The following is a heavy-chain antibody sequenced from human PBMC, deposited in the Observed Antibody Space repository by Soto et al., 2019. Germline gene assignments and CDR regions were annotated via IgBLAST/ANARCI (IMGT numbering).Heavy chain of an antibody. CDR2: IKSKTDGGTT. D-gene: IGHD2-15*01. CDR3: TSVRLLYYYHYGMDV. J-gene: IGHJ6*02. Sequence: VGSLRLSCAASGFTFSNAWMSWVRQAPGKGLEWVGRIKSKTDGGTTDYAAPVKGRFTISRDDSKNTLYLQMNSLKTEDTAVYYCTSVRLLYYYHYGMDVWGQGTTVTVSS. V-gene: IGHV3-15*01. CDR1: GFTFSNAW.